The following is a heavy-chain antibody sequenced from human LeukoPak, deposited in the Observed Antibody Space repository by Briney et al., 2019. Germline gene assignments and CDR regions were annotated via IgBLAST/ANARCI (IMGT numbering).Heavy chain of an antibody. CDR3: ASLAAAGVDY. J-gene: IGHJ4*02. CDR2: ISSSSTI. D-gene: IGHD6-13*01. V-gene: IGHV3-48*04. Sequence: GGSLRLSCAASGFTFSSYSMNWVRQAPGKGLEWVSYISSSSTIYYADSVKGRFTISRDNAKNSLYLQMNSLRAEDTAVYYCASLAAAGVDYWGQGTLVTVSS. CDR1: GFTFSSYS.